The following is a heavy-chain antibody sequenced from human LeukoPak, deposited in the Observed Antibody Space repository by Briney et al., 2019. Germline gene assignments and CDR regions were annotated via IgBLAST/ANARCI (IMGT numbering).Heavy chain of an antibody. CDR3: ARDRGELLPDFDY. CDR2: ISSSGSTI. J-gene: IGHJ4*02. V-gene: IGHV3-11*01. Sequence: GGSLRLSCAASGFTSSDYYMSWIRQAPGKGLEWVSYISSSGSTIYYADSVKGRFTISRDNAKNSLYLQMNSLRAEDTAVYYCARDRGELLPDFDYWGQGTLVTVSS. CDR1: GFTSSDYY. D-gene: IGHD1-26*01.